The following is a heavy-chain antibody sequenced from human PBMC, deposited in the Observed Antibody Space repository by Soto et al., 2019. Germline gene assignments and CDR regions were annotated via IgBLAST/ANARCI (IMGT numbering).Heavy chain of an antibody. CDR3: ATVFDV. V-gene: IGHV3-74*01. CDR1: GFTXRSHR. CDR2: IDTDGGGT. D-gene: IGHD4-17*01. J-gene: IGHJ4*02. Sequence: PWGSLRLSCAASGFTXRSHRIHWVRQAPGKGLEWVSRIDTDGGGTSYADSVKGRFTISTDNAENTVYLQMNGLRVEDTAVYYCATVFDVWGQGTLVTVSS.